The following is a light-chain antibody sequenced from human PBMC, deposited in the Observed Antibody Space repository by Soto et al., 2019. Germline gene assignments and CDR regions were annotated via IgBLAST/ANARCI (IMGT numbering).Light chain of an antibody. V-gene: IGKV3D-15*01. J-gene: IGKJ4*01. CDR1: QSVSSY. CDR3: QQYQNWPLT. Sequence: EIGLTQSPGTLSLSPGERVTLSCRASQSVSSYLAWSKQKPGQAPRLLIYDASNRATGIPARFSGSGAGTEFTLSISSLQSEDVAVYYCQQYQNWPLTFGGGTKVDIK. CDR2: DAS.